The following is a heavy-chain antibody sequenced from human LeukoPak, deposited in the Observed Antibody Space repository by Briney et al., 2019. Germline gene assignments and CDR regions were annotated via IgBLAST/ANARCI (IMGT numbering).Heavy chain of an antibody. CDR3: ARRTYGSGSWSFDY. CDR1: GGSISSYY. CDR2: IYYSGST. V-gene: IGHV4-59*08. J-gene: IGHJ4*02. Sequence: SETLSLICTVSGGSISSYYWSWIRQPPGKGLEWIGYIYYSGSTNYNPSLKSRVTISVDTSKNQFSLKLSSVTAADTAVYYCARRTYGSGSWSFDYWGQGTLVTVSS. D-gene: IGHD3-10*01.